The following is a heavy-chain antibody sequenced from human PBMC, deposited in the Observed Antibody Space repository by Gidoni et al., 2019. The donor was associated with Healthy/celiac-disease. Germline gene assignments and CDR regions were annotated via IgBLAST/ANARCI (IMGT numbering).Heavy chain of an antibody. V-gene: IGHV4-39*01. Sequence: QLQLQESGPGLVKPSETLSLTCTVSGGSISSSSYYWGWIRQPPGKGLEWIGSIYYSGSTYYNPSLKSRVTISVDTSKNQFSLKLSSVTAADTAVYYCARHVGSGYDDSWFDPWGQGTLVTVSS. CDR3: ARHVGSGYDDSWFDP. CDR1: GGSISSSSYY. D-gene: IGHD5-12*01. J-gene: IGHJ5*02. CDR2: IYYSGST.